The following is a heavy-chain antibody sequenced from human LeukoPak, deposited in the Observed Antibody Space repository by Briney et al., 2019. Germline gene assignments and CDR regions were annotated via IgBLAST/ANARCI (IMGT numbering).Heavy chain of an antibody. V-gene: IGHV3-33*01. CDR3: ARLGFGGSGWFVEY. Sequence: GESLRLSCAASGLILSTYGMEWVRQAPSKGLEWVAYIWHDGSKKYYADSVKGRFTISRDSSNNTLYLQMNSLRAEQTAVYYCARLGFGGSGWFVEYWGQGTLVTVSS. CDR1: GLILSTYG. D-gene: IGHD6-19*01. J-gene: IGHJ4*02. CDR2: IWHDGSKK.